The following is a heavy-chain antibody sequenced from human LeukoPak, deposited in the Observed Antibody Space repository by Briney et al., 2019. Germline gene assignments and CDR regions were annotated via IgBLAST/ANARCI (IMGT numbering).Heavy chain of an antibody. CDR3: AKDRVQGSWYFDL. D-gene: IGHD3-10*01. V-gene: IGHV3-23*01. CDR2: ILGSGGST. CDR1: GFTFSSYA. J-gene: IGHJ2*01. Sequence: PGGSLRLSCAASGFTFSSYAMSWVRQAPGKGLEWVSGILGSGGSTFFADSLKGRFAVSRDNSKNTLYLHMNSLGADDTAVYYCAKDRVQGSWYFDLWGRGTLVTVSP.